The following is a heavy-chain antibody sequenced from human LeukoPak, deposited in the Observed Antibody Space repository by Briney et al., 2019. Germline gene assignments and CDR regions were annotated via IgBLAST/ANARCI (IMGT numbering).Heavy chain of an antibody. V-gene: IGHV3-23*01. J-gene: IGHJ4*02. CDR1: GFTFSRYA. CDR3: AKDLPEYSFGRMFDY. CDR2: IRAGGGTT. D-gene: IGHD5-18*01. Sequence: PGGSLRLSCAASGFTFSRYALIWVRQAPGKGLEWVSAIRAGGGTTFYADSVKGRFTISRDNSKNTLCLQMNSLRAEDTAVYYCAKDLPEYSFGRMFDYWGQGTLVTVSS.